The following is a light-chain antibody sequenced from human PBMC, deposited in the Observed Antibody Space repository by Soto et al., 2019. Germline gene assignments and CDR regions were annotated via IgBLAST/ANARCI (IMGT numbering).Light chain of an antibody. CDR3: QQYHSWA. CDR1: QSISGW. V-gene: IGKV1-5*01. J-gene: IGKJ1*01. Sequence: IQMTQSPSTLSASVGDRVTISCRASQSISGWLAWYQQEPGKAPQLLIYDASSLASGVPSRFSGGGSGTEFTLTITSLEPDDFATYYCQQYHSWAFGQGTKVDIK. CDR2: DAS.